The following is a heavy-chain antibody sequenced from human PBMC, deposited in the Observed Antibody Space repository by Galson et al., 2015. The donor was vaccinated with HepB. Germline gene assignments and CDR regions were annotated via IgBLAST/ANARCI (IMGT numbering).Heavy chain of an antibody. CDR2: IIAVLDLP. Sequence: SVKVSCKASGDTLTSYSIGWLRQAPGQGLEWMGRIIAVLDLPEYAQKFQGRVTITADRSTSTAYMELSSLRSDDTAVYFCARWGMDAFDVWGQGTKVTVPS. D-gene: IGHD7-27*01. CDR3: ARWGMDAFDV. J-gene: IGHJ3*01. V-gene: IGHV1-69*02. CDR1: GDTLTSYS.